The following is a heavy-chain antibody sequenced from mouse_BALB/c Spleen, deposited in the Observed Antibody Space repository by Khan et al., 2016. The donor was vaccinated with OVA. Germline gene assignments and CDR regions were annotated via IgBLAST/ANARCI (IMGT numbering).Heavy chain of an antibody. J-gene: IGHJ3*01. Sequence: QVQLKQSGAELVTPGASVRLSCKASGYTFTSYYLYWVKQSPGQGLEWIGDINPYNGGTNFNEKFKNKATLTVDKSSSTAYIQLNSLTSEDSAVYCCSRSGYGSFAYWGQGTLVTVSA. D-gene: IGHD2-2*01. CDR1: GYTFTSYY. CDR3: SRSGYGSFAY. CDR2: INPYNGGT. V-gene: IGHV1S81*02.